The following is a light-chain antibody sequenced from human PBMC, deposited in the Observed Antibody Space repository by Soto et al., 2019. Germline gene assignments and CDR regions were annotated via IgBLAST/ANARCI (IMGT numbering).Light chain of an antibody. V-gene: IGKV1-5*01. Sequence: DIQMTQSPSTLSASVGDRVTITCRASQSISSWLAWYKQKPGKAPKLLVYDASSLESGVPSRFSGSGSGTEFTLTFSSLQPDDFATYYCQQYNSYSPLTFGQGTKVEIK. CDR1: QSISSW. CDR2: DAS. J-gene: IGKJ1*01. CDR3: QQYNSYSPLT.